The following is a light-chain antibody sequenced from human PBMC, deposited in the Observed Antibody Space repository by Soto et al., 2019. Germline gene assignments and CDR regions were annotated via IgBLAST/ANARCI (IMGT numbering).Light chain of an antibody. Sequence: DIQMTQSPSTLSASVGDRVTITCRASQSISSWLAWYQQKPGKAPKLLIYKASSLESGVPPRFSRSGSGTEFTLTISSLQPDDFATYYCQLYNSPRACGQGTKVEIK. J-gene: IGKJ1*01. CDR2: KAS. CDR3: QLYNSPRA. CDR1: QSISSW. V-gene: IGKV1-5*03.